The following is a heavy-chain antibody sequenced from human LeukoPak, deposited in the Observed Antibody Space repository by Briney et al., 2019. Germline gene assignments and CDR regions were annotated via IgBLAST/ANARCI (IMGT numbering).Heavy chain of an antibody. CDR3: AGLRFLEWWGGYYFDY. Sequence: PSETLSLTCTVSGGSISSSSYYWGWIRQPPGKGLEWIGSIYYSGSTYYNPSLKSRVTISVDTSKNQFSLKLSSVTAADTAVYYCAGLRFLEWWGGYYFDYWGQGTLVTVSS. CDR1: GGSISSSSYY. J-gene: IGHJ4*02. V-gene: IGHV4-39*07. CDR2: IYYSGST. D-gene: IGHD3-3*01.